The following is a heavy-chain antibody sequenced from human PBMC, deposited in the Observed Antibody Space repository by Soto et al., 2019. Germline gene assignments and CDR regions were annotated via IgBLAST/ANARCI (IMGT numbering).Heavy chain of an antibody. CDR1: GDSFSSYW. V-gene: IGHV5-10-1*01. D-gene: IGHD6-13*01. CDR3: ARPEMSSSWYDLVTAIRGISYYGMGV. CDR2: IDTSDAYT. Sequence: GESLTISRKVSGDSFSSYWTCWVRQKHGHRAEGMWSIDTSDAYTNYSPSFAGHLTISAHKSLSTAYLQWSSLKASDTAMYYCARPEMSSSWYDLVTAIRGISYYGMGVWGQGITVTVS. J-gene: IGHJ6*02.